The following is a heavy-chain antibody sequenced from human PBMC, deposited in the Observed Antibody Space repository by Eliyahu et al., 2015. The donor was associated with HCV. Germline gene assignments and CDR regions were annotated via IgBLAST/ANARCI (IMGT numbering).Heavy chain of an antibody. CDR1: GDSISSXY. V-gene: IGHV4-59*08. CDR2: IYYSGTT. J-gene: IGHJ5*02. CDR3: ARHVGLSWFDP. Sequence: QVQLQESGPGLVKPSETLSLICXVSGDSISSXYWSWIRXPPGKXXEWXGYIYYSGTTNYNPSLKXRVTISIDTSKNQXFLKLNSVTAADTAVYYCARHVGLSWFDPWGQGTLVTASS.